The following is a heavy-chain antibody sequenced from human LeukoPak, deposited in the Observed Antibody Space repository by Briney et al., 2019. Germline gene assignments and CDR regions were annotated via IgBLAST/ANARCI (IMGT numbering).Heavy chain of an antibody. Sequence: SETLSLTCAVYGGSFSGYYWSWIRQPPGKRLEWIGEINHSGSTNYNPSLKSRVTISVDTSKNQFSLKLSSVTAADTAVYYCARDCTNQAGFDPWGQGTLVTVSS. CDR2: INHSGST. V-gene: IGHV4-34*01. D-gene: IGHD2-8*01. J-gene: IGHJ5*02. CDR1: GGSFSGYY. CDR3: ARDCTNQAGFDP.